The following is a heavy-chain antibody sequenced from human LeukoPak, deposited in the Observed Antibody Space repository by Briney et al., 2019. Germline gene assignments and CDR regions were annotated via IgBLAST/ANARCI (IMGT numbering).Heavy chain of an antibody. J-gene: IGHJ4*02. CDR2: ITSDGSTE. CDR1: GFIFSSYG. V-gene: IGHV3-30*18. Sequence: GGSLRLSCAVSGFIFSSYGMHWVRQAPGKGLEWVADITSDGSTEYYADSVKGRFTISRDSSQNTLYLQMSSLRAEDTAVYYCAKDQVGALYSGDWYGGYSDCWGQGTLVTVCS. CDR3: AKDQVGALYSGDWYGGYSDC. D-gene: IGHD6-13*01.